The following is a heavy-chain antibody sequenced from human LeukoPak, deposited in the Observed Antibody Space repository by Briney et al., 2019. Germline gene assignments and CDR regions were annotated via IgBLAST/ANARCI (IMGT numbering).Heavy chain of an antibody. J-gene: IGHJ3*02. CDR2: ISSSSSTI. CDR3: ARAKRNGFDI. Sequence: GGSLRLSCAASGFIFSSYSMNWVRQAPGKGLEWVSYISSSSSTIYYADSVRGRFTISRDNAKNSLYLQMNSLRAEDTAVYYCARAKRNGFDIWGQGTMVTVSS. CDR1: GFIFSSYS. V-gene: IGHV3-48*01.